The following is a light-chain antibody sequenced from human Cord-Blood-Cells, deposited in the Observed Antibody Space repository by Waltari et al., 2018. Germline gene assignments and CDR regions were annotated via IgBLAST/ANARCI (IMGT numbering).Light chain of an antibody. CDR1: QSISSR. Sequence: DIQMTQSPSTLSASVGDRVTITCRASQSISSRLAWYQQKPGKAPKLLTYKASSLESGVPSRFSGSGSGTEFTLTISSLQPDDFATYYCQQYNSYPITFGQGTRLEIK. CDR2: KAS. J-gene: IGKJ5*01. CDR3: QQYNSYPIT. V-gene: IGKV1-5*03.